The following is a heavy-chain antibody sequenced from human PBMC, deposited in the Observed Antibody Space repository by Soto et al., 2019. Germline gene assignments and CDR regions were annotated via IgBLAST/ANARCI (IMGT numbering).Heavy chain of an antibody. CDR1: GGSISSSSYY. CDR3: ARHPRNYYDSSGDYYYYGMDV. V-gene: IGHV4-39*01. CDR2: IYYSGST. Sequence: QLQLQESGPGLVKPSETLSLTCTVSGGSISSSSYYWGWIRQPPGKGLEWIGSIYYSGSTYYNPSLKSRVTISVDTSKTQFSLKLSSVTAADTAVYYCARHPRNYYDSSGDYYYYGMDVWGQGTTVTVSS. D-gene: IGHD3-22*01. J-gene: IGHJ6*02.